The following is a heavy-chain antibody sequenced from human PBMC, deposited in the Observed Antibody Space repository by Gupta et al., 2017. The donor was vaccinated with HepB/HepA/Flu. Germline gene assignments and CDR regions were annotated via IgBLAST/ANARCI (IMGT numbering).Heavy chain of an antibody. CDR1: GFTVSSHY. CDR3: ARAVIGRNTIFGGKPYYFDY. D-gene: IGHD3-3*01. CDR2: IYSGGST. V-gene: IGHV3-66*01. J-gene: IGHJ4*02. Sequence: EVQLVESGGGLVQPGGSLRLSCAASGFTVSSHYMSWVRQAPGKGLEWVSVIYSGGSTYYADSVKGRFTISRDNSKNTLYLQMNSLRAEDTAVYYCARAVIGRNTIFGGKPYYFDYWGQGTLVTVSS.